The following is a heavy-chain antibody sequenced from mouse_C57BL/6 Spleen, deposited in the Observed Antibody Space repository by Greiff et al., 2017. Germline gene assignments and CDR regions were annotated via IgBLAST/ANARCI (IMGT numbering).Heavy chain of an antibody. J-gene: IGHJ3*01. CDR2: ISNGGGST. Sequence: EVQLQESGGGLVQPGGSLKLSCAASGFTFSDYYMYWVRQTPEKRLEWVAYISNGGGSTYYPDTVKGRFTISRDNAKNTLYLQMSRLKSEDTAMYYCARHGDDGYYGGIAYWGQGTLVTVSA. CDR1: GFTFSDYY. D-gene: IGHD2-3*01. CDR3: ARHGDDGYYGGIAY. V-gene: IGHV5-12*01.